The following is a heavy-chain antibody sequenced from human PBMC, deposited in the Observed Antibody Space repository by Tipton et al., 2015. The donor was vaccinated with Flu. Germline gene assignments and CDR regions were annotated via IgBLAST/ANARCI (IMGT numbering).Heavy chain of an antibody. Sequence: SLRLSCAASGFTFSSYEMNWVRQAPGKGLEWVSYISSSGSTIYYADSVKGRFTISRDNAKNSLYLQMNSLRAEDTAVYYCARWISQIRGVIISRYWYFDLWGRGTLVTVSS. CDR2: ISSSGSTI. CDR1: GFTFSSYE. D-gene: IGHD3-10*01. CDR3: ARWISQIRGVIISRYWYFDL. J-gene: IGHJ2*01. V-gene: IGHV3-48*03.